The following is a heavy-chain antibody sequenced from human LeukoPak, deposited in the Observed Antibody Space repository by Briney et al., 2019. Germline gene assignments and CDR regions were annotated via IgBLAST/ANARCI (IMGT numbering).Heavy chain of an antibody. V-gene: IGHV4-34*01. Sequence: SETLSLTCAVYGGSFSGYYWGWIRQPPGKGLEWIGEINHSGSTNYNPSLKSRVTISVDTSKNQFSLKLSSVTAADTAVYYCARGGNWNEVIDYWGQGTLVTVSS. CDR2: INHSGST. J-gene: IGHJ4*02. D-gene: IGHD1-1*01. CDR3: ARGGNWNEVIDY. CDR1: GGSFSGYY.